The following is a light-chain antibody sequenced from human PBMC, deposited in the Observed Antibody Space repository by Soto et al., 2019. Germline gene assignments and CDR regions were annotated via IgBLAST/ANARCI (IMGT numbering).Light chain of an antibody. CDR3: AAWDDSLSAVL. V-gene: IGLV1-47*01. Sequence: HSVLTQPPSASGTPGQRVTISCSGGSTNIGNNAVYWYQHLPGTAPKLLIYRSDRRPSGVPERISGSKSGSSASLAISGLRSEDEADYYCAAWDDSLSAVLFGGGTKVTVL. CDR1: STNIGNNA. CDR2: RSD. J-gene: IGLJ2*01.